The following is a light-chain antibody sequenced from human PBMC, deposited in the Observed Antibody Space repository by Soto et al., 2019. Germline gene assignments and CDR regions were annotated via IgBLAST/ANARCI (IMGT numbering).Light chain of an antibody. J-gene: IGKJ1*01. Sequence: DIQMTPSPSTLSASVVDRVTITCRASQSISSWLAWYQQKPGKAPKLLIYKASSLESGVPSRFSGSGSGTEFTLTISSLQPDDFATYYGQQYNSYSGTFGQGTKVDIK. V-gene: IGKV1-5*03. CDR1: QSISSW. CDR2: KAS. CDR3: QQYNSYSGT.